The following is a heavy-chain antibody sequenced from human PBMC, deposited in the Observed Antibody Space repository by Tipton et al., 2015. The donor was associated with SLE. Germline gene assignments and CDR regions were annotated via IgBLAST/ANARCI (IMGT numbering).Heavy chain of an antibody. V-gene: IGHV4-34*01. J-gene: IGHJ4*02. CDR2: INHSGST. CDR1: GGSFSGYY. CDR3: ARVERDYDFWSGYYPPSYFDY. D-gene: IGHD3-3*01. Sequence: TLSLTCAVYGGSFSGYYWSWIRPPPGKGLEWIGEINHSGSTNYNPSLKSRVPISVDTSKNQFSLNLNSVTAADTAVYYCARVERDYDFWSGYYPPSYFDYWGQGTLVTVSS.